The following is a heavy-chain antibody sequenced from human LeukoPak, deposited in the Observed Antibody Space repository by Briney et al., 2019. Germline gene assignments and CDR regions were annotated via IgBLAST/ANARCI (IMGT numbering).Heavy chain of an antibody. V-gene: IGHV4-34*01. CDR3: ARTRIYRGYSYGHEY. Sequence: PSETLSLTCAVYGGSFSGYYWSWTRQPPGKGLEWIGEINHSGSTNYNPSLKSRVTISVDTSKNQFSLKLSSVTAADTAVYYCARTRIYRGYSYGHEYWGQGTLVTVSS. CDR1: GGSFSGYY. D-gene: IGHD5-18*01. CDR2: INHSGST. J-gene: IGHJ4*02.